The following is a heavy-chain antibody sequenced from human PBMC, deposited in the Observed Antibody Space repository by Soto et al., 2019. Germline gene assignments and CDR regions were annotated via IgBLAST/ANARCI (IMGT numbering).Heavy chain of an antibody. J-gene: IGHJ4*02. V-gene: IGHV3-7*01. D-gene: IGHD2-15*01. CDR2: IKQEGSEK. CDR1: GFTFSSDW. CDR3: AREGYCSGGSCSLFDY. Sequence: VGSLRLSCAASGFTFSSDWMSWVRQAPGKGLEWVANIKQEGSEKYYVDSVKGRCTISRDNAKNSLYLQMNSLRAEDTAVCYCAREGYCSGGSCSLFDYWGQGTLVTVSS.